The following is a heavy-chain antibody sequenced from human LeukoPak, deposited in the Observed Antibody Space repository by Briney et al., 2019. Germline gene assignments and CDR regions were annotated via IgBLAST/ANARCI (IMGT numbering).Heavy chain of an antibody. CDR2: ISGSGGSA. CDR1: GFTFSNAW. CDR3: AKDSSITFGGVIVLFDY. J-gene: IGHJ4*02. D-gene: IGHD3-16*02. Sequence: GGSLRLSCAASGFTFSNAWMSWVRQAPGKGLEWVSAISGSGGSAYYADSVKGRFTISRDNSKNTLYLQMNSLRAEDTAVYYCAKDSSITFGGVIVLFDYWGQGTLVTVSS. V-gene: IGHV3-23*01.